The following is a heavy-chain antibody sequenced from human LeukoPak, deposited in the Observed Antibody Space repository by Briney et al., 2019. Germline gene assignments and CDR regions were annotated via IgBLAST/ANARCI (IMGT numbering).Heavy chain of an antibody. J-gene: IGHJ4*02. CDR3: ASSPLGGAPAY. V-gene: IGHV3-21*01. CDR1: GFTFSSYS. D-gene: IGHD3-16*01. Sequence: GGSLRLSCAASGFTFSSYSINWVRQAPGKGLEWVSSISSSSSYIYYADSVKGRFTISRDNAKNSLYLQMNSLRAEDTAVYYCASSPLGGAPAYWGQGTLVTVSS. CDR2: ISSSSSYI.